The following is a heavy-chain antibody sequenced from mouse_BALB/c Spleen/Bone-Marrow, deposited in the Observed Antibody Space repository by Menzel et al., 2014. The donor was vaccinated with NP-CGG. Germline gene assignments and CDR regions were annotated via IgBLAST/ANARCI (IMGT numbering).Heavy chain of an antibody. CDR1: GFNIKDIY. CDR2: IDPANGDT. J-gene: IGHJ2*01. V-gene: IGHV14-3*02. Sequence: VQLQQPGAELVKPGASVKLSCTAPGFNIKDIYMHWVKQRPEQGLEWIGRIDPANGDTKYDPKFQGKATITADTSSNTAYLQLSSLTSEDTAVYYCARDYGPFDYWGQGTTLTVSS. D-gene: IGHD1-2*01. CDR3: ARDYGPFDY.